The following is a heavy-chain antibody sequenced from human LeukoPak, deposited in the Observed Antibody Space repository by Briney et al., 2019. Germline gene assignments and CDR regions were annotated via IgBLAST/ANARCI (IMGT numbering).Heavy chain of an antibody. CDR1: GGSISNYY. Sequence: SETLSLTCTVSGGSISNYYWSWIRQPPGKGLEWIGYIYYSGSTNYNPSLKSRVIISVDTSKNQFSLKLTSVTAADTAVYYCARTSLADYWGQGTLVTVSS. V-gene: IGHV4-59*01. CDR2: IYYSGST. J-gene: IGHJ4*02. CDR3: ARTSLADY.